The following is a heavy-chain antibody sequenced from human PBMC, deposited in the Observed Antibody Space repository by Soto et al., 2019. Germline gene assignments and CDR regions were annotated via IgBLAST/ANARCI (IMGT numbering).Heavy chain of an antibody. J-gene: IGHJ4*02. CDR3: AKIDGYLDY. CDR1: GFTFINTG. V-gene: IGHV3-23*01. CDR2: ITGNGDTT. Sequence: EVQVLQSGGGLVPPGGSLRLSCAGSGFTFINTGMSWVRQAPGQGLEWVSAITGNGDTTYYADSVKGRFTISRDNPKSTLYLQMNSLKAEDTAVYYCAKIDGYLDYWGQGTLVTVSS. D-gene: IGHD3-22*01.